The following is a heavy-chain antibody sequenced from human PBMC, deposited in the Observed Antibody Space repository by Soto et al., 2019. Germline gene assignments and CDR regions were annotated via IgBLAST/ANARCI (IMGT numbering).Heavy chain of an antibody. CDR1: GFTFSSYS. CDR2: ISSSSSTI. D-gene: IGHD2-2*01. V-gene: IGHV3-48*01. Sequence: EVQLVESGGGLVQPGGSLRLSCAASGFTFSSYSMNWVRQAPGKGLEWVSYISSSSSTIYYADSVKGRFTISRDNAKNSLYLQMNSLRAEDTAVYYCARGGYWSSTSCYFDYWGQGTLVTVSS. CDR3: ARGGYWSSTSCYFDY. J-gene: IGHJ4*02.